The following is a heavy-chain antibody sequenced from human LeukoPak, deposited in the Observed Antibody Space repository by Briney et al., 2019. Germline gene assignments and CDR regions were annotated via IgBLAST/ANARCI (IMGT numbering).Heavy chain of an antibody. CDR1: GGSISSYY. CDR3: ARQSIAARRAFDI. Sequence: SETLSLTCSVSGGSISSYYWSWLRQPPGKGLEYIGYSYYSGSTDYNPSLKSRVTISVDTSNQFSLMLTSVTAADTAVYYCARQSIAARRAFDIWGQGTMVTVSS. CDR2: SYYSGST. J-gene: IGHJ3*02. D-gene: IGHD6-6*01. V-gene: IGHV4-59*08.